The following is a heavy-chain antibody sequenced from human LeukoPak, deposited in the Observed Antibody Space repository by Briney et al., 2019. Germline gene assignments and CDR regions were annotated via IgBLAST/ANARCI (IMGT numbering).Heavy chain of an antibody. Sequence: SETLSLTCAVYGGSFSGYYWSWIRQPPGKGLEWIGEINHSGSTNYNPSLKSRVTISVDTSKNQFSLKLSSVTAADTAVYYCACGRAGPAAGRWGRHWFDPWGQGTLVTVSS. D-gene: IGHD6-13*01. V-gene: IGHV4-34*01. J-gene: IGHJ5*02. CDR2: INHSGST. CDR3: ACGRAGPAAGRWGRHWFDP. CDR1: GGSFSGYY.